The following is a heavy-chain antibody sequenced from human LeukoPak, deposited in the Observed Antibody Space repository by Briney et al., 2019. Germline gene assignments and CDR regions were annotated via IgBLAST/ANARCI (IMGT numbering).Heavy chain of an antibody. Sequence: SETLSLTCIVSGGSISSYFWSWIRQPPGKGLEWIGYISNSGSTNYNPSLKSRVTISADTSKNQFSLKLSSVTAADTAVYYCARSTLYYYDSSGYYDYWGQGTLVTVSS. V-gene: IGHV4-59*08. J-gene: IGHJ4*02. CDR2: ISNSGST. D-gene: IGHD3-22*01. CDR1: GGSISSYF. CDR3: ARSTLYYYDSSGYYDY.